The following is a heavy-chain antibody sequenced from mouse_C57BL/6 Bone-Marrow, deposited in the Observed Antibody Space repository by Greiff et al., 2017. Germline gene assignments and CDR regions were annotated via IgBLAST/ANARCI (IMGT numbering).Heavy chain of an antibody. D-gene: IGHD1-1*02. CDR3: ARWWSYYFDY. CDR2: IDPSDSYT. Sequence: VKLQQPGAELVRPGTSVKLSCKASGYTFTSYWMHWVKQRPGQGLEWIGVIDPSDSYTNYNQKFKGKAKLTVDTSSSTAYMQLSSLTSEDSAVYYCARWWSYYFDYWGQGTTLTVSS. J-gene: IGHJ2*01. V-gene: IGHV1-59*01. CDR1: GYTFTSYW.